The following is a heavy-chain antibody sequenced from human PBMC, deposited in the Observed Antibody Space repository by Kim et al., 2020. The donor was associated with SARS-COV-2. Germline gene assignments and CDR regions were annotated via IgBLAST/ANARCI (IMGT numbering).Heavy chain of an antibody. D-gene: IGHD6-19*01. J-gene: IGHJ6*02. CDR3: ARTAGRLYYYYYYGMDV. Sequence: KSRVTISVDKSKNQFSLKLSSVTAADTAVYYCARTAGRLYYYYYYGMDVWGQGTTVTVSS. V-gene: IGHV4-4*02.